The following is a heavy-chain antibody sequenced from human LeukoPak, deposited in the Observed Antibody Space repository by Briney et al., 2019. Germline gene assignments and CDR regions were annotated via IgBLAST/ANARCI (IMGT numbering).Heavy chain of an antibody. CDR2: IYSGGST. CDR1: RFTFSSKY. Sequence: GGSLRLSCAASRFTFSSKYMSWVRQAPGKGLEWVSVIYSGGSTYYADSVRGRFTISRDNSKNTLYLQMNSLRAEDTAVYYCARHTNDYLLNTFDSWGQGTLVTVSS. D-gene: IGHD1-1*01. CDR3: ARHTNDYLLNTFDS. J-gene: IGHJ4*02. V-gene: IGHV3-53*01.